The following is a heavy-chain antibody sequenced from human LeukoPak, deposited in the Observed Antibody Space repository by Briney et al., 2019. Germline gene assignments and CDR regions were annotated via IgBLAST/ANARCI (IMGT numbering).Heavy chain of an antibody. Sequence: SETLSLTCTVSGGTISSYYWTWIRQPPGKGLEWMGYIYYTGSTSYNPCLKSRVTISMDTSKNQFSLKLSSVTAADTAVYYCAREAVAAAEVDYWGQGTLVTVSS. D-gene: IGHD6-13*01. CDR3: AREAVAAAEVDY. J-gene: IGHJ4*02. V-gene: IGHV4-59*12. CDR1: GGTISSYY. CDR2: IYYTGST.